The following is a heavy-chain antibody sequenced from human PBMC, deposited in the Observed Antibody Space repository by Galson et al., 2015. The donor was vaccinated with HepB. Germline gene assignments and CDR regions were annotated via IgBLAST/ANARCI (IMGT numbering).Heavy chain of an antibody. Sequence: SLRLSCAASGFTFSDYCMSWIHQAPGKGLEWVSYICFTSTIIYYADSVKGRFTISRDNVKNSLYLQMNIVRAEDTAVYYCARAALGWFDPWGQGTLVTVSS. CDR2: ICFTSTII. CDR1: GFTFSDYC. V-gene: IGHV3-11*01. D-gene: IGHD6-25*01. CDR3: ARAALGWFDP. J-gene: IGHJ5*02.